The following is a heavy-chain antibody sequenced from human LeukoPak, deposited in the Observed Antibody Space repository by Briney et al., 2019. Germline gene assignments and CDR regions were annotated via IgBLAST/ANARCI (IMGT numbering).Heavy chain of an antibody. CDR1: GGTFSSYA. V-gene: IGHV1-69*06. CDR3: ARQTSGGYTVFSGKPRGHWFDP. J-gene: IGHJ5*02. CDR2: IIPIFGTA. D-gene: IGHD5-24*01. Sequence: SVKVSCKASGGTFSSYAVSWVRQAPGQGLEWMGGIIPIFGTANYAQKFQGRVTITADKSTSTAYMELSSLRSEDTAVYYCARQTSGGYTVFSGKPRGHWFDPWGQGTLVTVSS.